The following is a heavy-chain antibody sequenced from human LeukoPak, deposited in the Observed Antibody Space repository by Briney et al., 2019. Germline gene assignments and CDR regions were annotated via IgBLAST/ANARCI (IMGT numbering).Heavy chain of an antibody. CDR3: ARGAPQNLLLSNTFDY. CDR2: INPNSGGT. J-gene: IGHJ4*02. D-gene: IGHD2/OR15-2a*01. CDR1: GYSFTGHY. V-gene: IGHV1-2*02. Sequence: GASVKVSCKASGYSFTGHYIHWVRQAPGQGLEWMGWINPNSGGTNYGQTFQGRVTMTRDTSINTAYMELSSLRSDDTAVYYCARGAPQNLLLSNTFDYWGQGTVVTVSS.